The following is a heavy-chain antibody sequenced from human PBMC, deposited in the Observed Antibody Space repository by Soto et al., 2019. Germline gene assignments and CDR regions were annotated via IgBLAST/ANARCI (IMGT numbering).Heavy chain of an antibody. V-gene: IGHV3-33*01. Sequence: VQLVASGGGVVHPGRSLSLSCAASGFTFSSYGLHWVRQAPGTGLGWVAVIRYDGSNKYYADSVQGRFTISRDNSKNPRYLQMNSLRAEDTAVYYRAREAPYSGGGWMEREGCDNGGQGTVVTVSS. CDR3: AREAPYSGGGWMEREGCDN. J-gene: IGHJ4*02. CDR2: IRYDGSNK. CDR1: GFTFSSYG. D-gene: IGHD6-19*01.